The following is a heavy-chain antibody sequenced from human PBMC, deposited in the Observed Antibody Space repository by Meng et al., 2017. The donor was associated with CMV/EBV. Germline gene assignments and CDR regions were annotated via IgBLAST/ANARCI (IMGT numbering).Heavy chain of an antibody. Sequence: SETLSLTCAVYGGSFSGYYWSWIRQPPGKGLEWIGEINHSGSTNYNPSLKSRVTISVDTSNNQFSLKLSSVTAADTAVYYCARVAEGYYYDSSGYRPPFDYWGQGTLVTVSS. CDR2: INHSGST. CDR3: ARVAEGYYYDSSGYRPPFDY. V-gene: IGHV4-34*01. J-gene: IGHJ4*02. CDR1: GGSFSGYY. D-gene: IGHD3-22*01.